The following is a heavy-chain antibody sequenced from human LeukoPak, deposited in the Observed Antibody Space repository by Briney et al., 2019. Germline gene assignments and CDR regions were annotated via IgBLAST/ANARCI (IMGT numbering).Heavy chain of an antibody. V-gene: IGHV1-2*02. D-gene: IGHD7-27*01. J-gene: IGHJ3*02. CDR1: GYTFTGYL. CDR3: ARGDGDGPARRAFDI. CDR2: ISPNSGDT. Sequence: ASVKVSCKASGYTFTGYLMHWVRQAPGQGLEWMGWISPNSGDTKYAQKFQGRVTMTRDRSISTAYMELSRVTSDDTAVYYCARGDGDGPARRAFDIWGQGTMVTVSS.